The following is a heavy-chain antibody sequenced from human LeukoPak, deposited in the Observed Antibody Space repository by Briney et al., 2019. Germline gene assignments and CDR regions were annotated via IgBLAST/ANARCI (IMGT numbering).Heavy chain of an antibody. CDR3: ARDKRGDSYGDFDY. CDR2: IYYSGST. V-gene: IGHV4-39*07. J-gene: IGHJ4*02. D-gene: IGHD5-24*01. Sequence: PWETLSLPCTVSGGSVSISRYYGGWIRRPPGKGRQWFGSIYYSGSTYYNPSLKSRVTISVDTSKNQFSLKLSSVTAADTAVYYCARDKRGDSYGDFDYWGQGTLVTVSS. CDR1: GGSVSISRYY.